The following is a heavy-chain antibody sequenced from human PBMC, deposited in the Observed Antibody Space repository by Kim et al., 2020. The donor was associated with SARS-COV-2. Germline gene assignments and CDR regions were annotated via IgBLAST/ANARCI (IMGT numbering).Heavy chain of an antibody. D-gene: IGHD6-19*01. J-gene: IGHJ6*02. Sequence: SQTLSLSCVISGDSVSSNSATWNWIRQSPSRGLEWLGRTYYRSKWYYDYAVSMKGRIIINPDTSKKQFSLQLNSVTPEDTAVYYCARGTRSSSGSTYYDGIDVWGLGTTVTVSS. CDR1: GDSVSSNSAT. V-gene: IGHV6-1*01. CDR3: ARGTRSSSGSTYYDGIDV. CDR2: TYYRSKWYY.